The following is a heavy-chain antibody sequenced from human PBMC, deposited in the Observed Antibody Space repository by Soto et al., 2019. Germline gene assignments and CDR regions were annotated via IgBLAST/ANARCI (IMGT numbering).Heavy chain of an antibody. CDR1: GDCSSSNSYF. CDR3: ARPVSVEQFDY. J-gene: IGHJ4*02. CDR2: SDGSGTT. V-gene: IGHV4-39*01. Sequence: SETLSLTCTVPGDCSSSNSYFCAWIRQGPGKGREWIWSSDGSGTTYYNPSLKSRFTISVCSSSNQFSLKLSSVAAADTAVYCCARPVSVEQFDYSGQGSLVTVSA.